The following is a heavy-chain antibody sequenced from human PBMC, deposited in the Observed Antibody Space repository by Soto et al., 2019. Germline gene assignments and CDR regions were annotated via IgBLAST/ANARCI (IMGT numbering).Heavy chain of an antibody. CDR2: IYYSGIT. CDR1: GGSISSSSYY. V-gene: IGHV4-39*01. CDR3: ASLEYGYKSGWGN. Sequence: QLQLQESGPGLVKPSETLSLTCTVSGGSISSSSYYWGWIRQPPGKGLEWIGSIYYSGITYYNPSLKSRVTVSVDTSKNQFSLKLSSVTAADTAVYYCASLEYGYKSGWGNWSQGTLVTVSS. D-gene: IGHD3-10*01. J-gene: IGHJ4*02.